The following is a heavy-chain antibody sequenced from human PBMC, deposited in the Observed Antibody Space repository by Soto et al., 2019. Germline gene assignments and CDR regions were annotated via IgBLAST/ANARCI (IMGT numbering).Heavy chain of an antibody. CDR1: GGSISSGDYY. D-gene: IGHD3-10*01. J-gene: IGHJ5*02. V-gene: IGHV4-30-4*01. CDR3: ARGPRSNWFDP. CDR2: IYYSGST. Sequence: PSETLSLTCTVSGGSISSGDYYWSWIRQPPGKGLEWIGYIYYSGSTYYNPSLKSRVTISVDTSKNQFSLKLSSVTATDTAVYYCARGPRSNWFDPWGQGTLVTVSS.